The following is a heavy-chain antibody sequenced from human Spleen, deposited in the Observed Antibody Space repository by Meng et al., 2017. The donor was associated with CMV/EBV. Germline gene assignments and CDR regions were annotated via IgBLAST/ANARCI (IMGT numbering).Heavy chain of an antibody. CDR3: AGSIAARPGFDY. Sequence: ASVKVSCKASGYTFTSYYMHWVRQAPGQGLEWMGIINPSGGSTSYAQKFQGRVTMTRDTSTSTVYMELSSLRSEDTAVYYCAGSIAARPGFDYWGQGTLVTVSS. CDR2: INPSGGST. D-gene: IGHD6-6*01. V-gene: IGHV1-46*01. CDR1: GYTFTSYY. J-gene: IGHJ4*02.